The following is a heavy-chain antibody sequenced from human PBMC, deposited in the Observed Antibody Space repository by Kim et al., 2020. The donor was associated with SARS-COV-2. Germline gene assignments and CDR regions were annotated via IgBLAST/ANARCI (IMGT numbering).Heavy chain of an antibody. J-gene: IGHJ5*02. D-gene: IGHD4-17*01. CDR1: GFTFSSYS. Sequence: GGSLRLSCAASGFTFSSYSMNWVRQAPGKGLEWVSYISSSSSTIYYADSVKGRFTISRDNAKNSLYLQMNSLRDEDTAVYYCARDFRIHERLYGDYREGYNWFDPWGQGTLVTVSS. V-gene: IGHV3-48*02. CDR2: ISSSSSTI. CDR3: ARDFRIHERLYGDYREGYNWFDP.